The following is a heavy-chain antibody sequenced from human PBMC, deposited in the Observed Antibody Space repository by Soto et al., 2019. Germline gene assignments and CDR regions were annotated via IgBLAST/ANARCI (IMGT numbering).Heavy chain of an antibody. CDR1: GFTFDYYW. Sequence: GGSLRLSCAASGFTFDYYWMHLFRQAPGKGLVWVSRVHSDGTTTTYADSVKGRFTISRDNARNTVSLQMSSLRAEDTAIYYCARGDRGGFDLWGHRTVVTVSS. D-gene: IGHD3-10*01. CDR3: ARGDRGGFDL. J-gene: IGHJ3*01. CDR2: VHSDGTTT. V-gene: IGHV3-74*01.